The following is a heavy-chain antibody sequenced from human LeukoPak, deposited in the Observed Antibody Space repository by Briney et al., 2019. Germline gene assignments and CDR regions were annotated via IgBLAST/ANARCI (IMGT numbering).Heavy chain of an antibody. V-gene: IGHV3-66*01. Sequence: PGGSLRLSCAASGFTVSSNYMSWVRQAPGKGLEWVSVIYSGGSTYYADSVKGRFTISRGNSKNTLYLQMNSLRAEDTAVYYCASGPQGGSYVSLYYYYGMDVWGQGTTATVSS. CDR3: ASGPQGGSYVSLYYYYGMDV. J-gene: IGHJ6*02. CDR1: GFTVSSNY. D-gene: IGHD1-26*01. CDR2: IYSGGST.